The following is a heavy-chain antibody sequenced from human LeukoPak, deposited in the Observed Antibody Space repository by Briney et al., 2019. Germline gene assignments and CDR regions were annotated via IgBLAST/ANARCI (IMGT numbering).Heavy chain of an antibody. J-gene: IGHJ4*02. CDR2: IKQDGSQI. CDR3: ARRGATTHFDY. Sequence: GSLRLSCAASGFTFSSYWMSWVRQAPGKGLDWVANIKQDGSQIYYVDSVKGRFTISRDNAKNSLYLQMNSLRAEDTAVYYCARRGATTHFDYWGQGTLVTVSS. CDR1: GFTFSSYW. D-gene: IGHD1-26*01. V-gene: IGHV3-7*01.